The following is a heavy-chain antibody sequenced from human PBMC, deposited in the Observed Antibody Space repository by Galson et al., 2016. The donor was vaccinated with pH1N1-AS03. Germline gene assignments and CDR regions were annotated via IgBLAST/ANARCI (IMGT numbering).Heavy chain of an antibody. CDR2: INVGGGNT. J-gene: IGHJ4*02. CDR3: ARGFLEAVIDY. CDR1: GHNFTNYA. Sequence: SVKVSCKASGHNFTNYAIHWVRQAPGQRLEWMGWINVGGGNTKYSQKFQGRVTMTRDTSASTAYMELSSLTSDDTSVYYCARGFLEAVIDYWGQGSLVTVSS. V-gene: IGHV1-3*01. D-gene: IGHD3-3*01.